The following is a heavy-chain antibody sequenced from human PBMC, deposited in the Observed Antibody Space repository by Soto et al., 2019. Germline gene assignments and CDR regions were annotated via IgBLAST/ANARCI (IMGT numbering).Heavy chain of an antibody. CDR1: GFTFSSYS. J-gene: IGHJ6*02. CDR2: ISSSSSTI. V-gene: IGHV3-48*02. CDR3: ARGLAAAPPDYYYGMAV. Sequence: EVQLVESGGGLVQPGGSLRLSCAASGFTFSSYSMNWVRQAPGKGLEWVSYISSSSSTIYYADSVKGRFTISRDNAKNSLYLQMNSLRDEDTAVYYCARGLAAAPPDYYYGMAVWGQGTTVTVSS. D-gene: IGHD6-13*01.